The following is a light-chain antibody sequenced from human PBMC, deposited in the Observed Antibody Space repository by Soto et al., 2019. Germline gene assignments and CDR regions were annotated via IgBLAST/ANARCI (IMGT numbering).Light chain of an antibody. J-gene: IGKJ1*01. CDR2: WAS. V-gene: IGKV4-1*01. CDR3: QQYYSAPWT. CDR1: QSVLYSSNNKNY. Sequence: DIVMTQSPDSLAVSLGERATINCKSSQSVLYSSNNKNYLAWYQQKPGQPPKLPIYWASTRESGVPDRFSGSESGTDFTLTISSLQAEDVAVYYCQQYYSAPWTFGQGTKVEIK.